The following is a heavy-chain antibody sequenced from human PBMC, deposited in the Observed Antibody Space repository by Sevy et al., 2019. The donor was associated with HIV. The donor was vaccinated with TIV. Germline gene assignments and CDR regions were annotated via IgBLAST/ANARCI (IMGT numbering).Heavy chain of an antibody. CDR1: GGSISAYH. D-gene: IGHD5-12*01. V-gene: IGHV4-59*01. J-gene: IGHJ5*02. CDR3: ARAPPVRSGDDSLNWFDP. Sequence: SETLSLTCTVSGGSISAYHWSWIRQPPGKGLEYIGYIHYTGTTNYNPSLKSRVTISVDTSKNQFSLKLSSVTAADTALYYFARAPPVRSGDDSLNWFDPWGQGTLVTVSS. CDR2: IHYTGTT.